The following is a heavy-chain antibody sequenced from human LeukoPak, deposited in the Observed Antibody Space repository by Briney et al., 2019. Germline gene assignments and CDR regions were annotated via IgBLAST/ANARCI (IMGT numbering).Heavy chain of an antibody. J-gene: IGHJ6*02. Sequence: GSLRLSCAASGFTFSSYTMNWVRQAPGKGLEWVSSISSSSSNIYYADSVKGRFTISRDNAKNSLYLQMTSLRAEDTAVYHCARGLKMAAGGTYYYYGMDVWGQGTTVTVSS. CDR1: GFTFSSYT. CDR3: ARGLKMAAGGTYYYYGMDV. D-gene: IGHD6-13*01. V-gene: IGHV3-21*01. CDR2: ISSSSSNI.